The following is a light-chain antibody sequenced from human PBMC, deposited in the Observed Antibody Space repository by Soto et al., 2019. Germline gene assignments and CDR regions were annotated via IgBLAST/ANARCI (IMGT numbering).Light chain of an antibody. J-gene: IGKJ2*01. V-gene: IGKV1-5*01. Sequence: DIQMTQSPSTLSASVGDRVTITCRASQSISSWLAWYQQKPGKAPKVLIYDASSLESGVPSRFSGSGSGTEFTLTISSLQPDDFPTYYCQQYNSYSSFTFGQGPKLEIK. CDR2: DAS. CDR1: QSISSW. CDR3: QQYNSYSSFT.